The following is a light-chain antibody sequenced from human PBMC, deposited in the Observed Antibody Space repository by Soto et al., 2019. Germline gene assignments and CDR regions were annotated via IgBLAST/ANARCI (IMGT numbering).Light chain of an antibody. CDR2: DAS. Sequence: QSALTQPASVSGSPGQSITISCTGTSRDVGTYAYVSWYQHHPGKAPQLIIYDASNRPSGVSHRFSGSKSGNTASLTISGLLSEDEADYFCSSYTGSSPSYVFGTGTKVTVL. CDR3: SSYTGSSPSYV. J-gene: IGLJ1*01. CDR1: SRDVGTYAY. V-gene: IGLV2-14*03.